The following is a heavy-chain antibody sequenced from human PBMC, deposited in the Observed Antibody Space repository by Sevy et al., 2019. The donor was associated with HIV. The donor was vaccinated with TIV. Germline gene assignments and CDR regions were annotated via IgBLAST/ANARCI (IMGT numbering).Heavy chain of an antibody. CDR2: ISSSGSAI. V-gene: IGHV3-11*01. CDR3: VRAIAAAGSF. CDR1: GFTFSDYY. J-gene: IGHJ4*02. Sequence: GGSLRLSCAASGFTFSDYYMSWIRQAPGKGLEWISYISSSGSAIYYADSVKGRFTISRDNAKNSLYLQMNSLRAEDTALYYCVRAIAAAGSFWGQGTLVTVSS. D-gene: IGHD6-13*01.